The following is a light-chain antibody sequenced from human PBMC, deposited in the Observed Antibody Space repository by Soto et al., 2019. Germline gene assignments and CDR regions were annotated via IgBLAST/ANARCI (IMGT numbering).Light chain of an antibody. V-gene: IGKV3-20*01. CDR1: QSVSSSF. CDR2: GAS. Sequence: ESVLTQSPGTLSLSPGERATLSCRASQSVSSSFLAWYQLKPGQAPRLLIYGASSRATGIPDRFSGSGSGTDFTLTISRLETEDFAVYYCQKYDSSPWTFGKGTKVEIK. J-gene: IGKJ1*01. CDR3: QKYDSSPWT.